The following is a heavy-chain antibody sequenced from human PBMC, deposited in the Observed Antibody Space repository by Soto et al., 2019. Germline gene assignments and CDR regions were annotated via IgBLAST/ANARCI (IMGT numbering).Heavy chain of an antibody. D-gene: IGHD4-17*01. CDR2: IYYSGST. CDR3: ARHFYGDYVWFDP. J-gene: IGHJ5*02. V-gene: IGHV4-39*01. CDR1: GGSISSSSYY. Sequence: SETLSLTCTVSGGSISSSSYYWGWIRQPPGKGLEWIGSIYYSGSTYYNPSLKSRVTISVDTSKNQFSLKLSSVTAADTAVYYCARHFYGDYVWFDPWGQGTLVTVSS.